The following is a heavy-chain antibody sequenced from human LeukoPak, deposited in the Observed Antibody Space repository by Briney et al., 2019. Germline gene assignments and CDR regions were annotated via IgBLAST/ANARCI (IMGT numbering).Heavy chain of an antibody. CDR2: IIPIFGTA. CDR3: ARDVHSNYGYYMDV. Sequence: SVTVSCKASGYTFTGYYMHWVRPAPGQGLEWMGGIIPIFGTANYAQKFQGRVTITTDESTSTAYMELSSLRSEDTAVYYCARDVHSNYGYYMDVWGKGTTVTVSS. J-gene: IGHJ6*03. CDR1: GYTFTGYY. D-gene: IGHD4-11*01. V-gene: IGHV1-69*05.